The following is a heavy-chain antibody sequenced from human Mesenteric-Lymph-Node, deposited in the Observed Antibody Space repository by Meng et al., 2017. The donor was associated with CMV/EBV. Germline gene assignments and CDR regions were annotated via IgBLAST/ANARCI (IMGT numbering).Heavy chain of an antibody. J-gene: IGHJ4*02. CDR3: ARDSIGGLDY. CDR1: GFTCSSYA. CDR2: IRGGGDKT. Sequence: GESLKISCAASGFTCSSYAMSWVRQAPGKGLEWVSGIRGGGDKTHYADSVKGRFTISRDNAKNSLYLQMNSLRAEDTAVYYCARDSIGGLDYWGQGTLVTVSS. D-gene: IGHD3-16*01. V-gene: IGHV3-23*01.